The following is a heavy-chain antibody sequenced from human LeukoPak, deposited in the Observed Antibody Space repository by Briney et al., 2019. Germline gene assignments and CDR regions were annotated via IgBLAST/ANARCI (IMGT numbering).Heavy chain of an antibody. J-gene: IGHJ5*02. Sequence: GGSLRFSCAASGFTFSSYAMTWVRQAPGKGLEWASAISGSGGSTYYADSVKGRFPISRDNSKNTLYLQMHSLRAEDTAVYYCAKNRAGDILTGYYPNWFDPWGQGTLVTVSS. CDR3: AKNRAGDILTGYYPNWFDP. V-gene: IGHV3-23*01. CDR1: GFTFSSYA. D-gene: IGHD3-9*01. CDR2: ISGSGGST.